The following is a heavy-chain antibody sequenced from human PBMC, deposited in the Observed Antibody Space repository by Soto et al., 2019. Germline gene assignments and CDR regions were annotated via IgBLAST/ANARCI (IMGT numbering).Heavy chain of an antibody. V-gene: IGHV3-30-3*01. Sequence: LSLTCTVSGGSVSSGDYFWSWLRQSPGKGPEWVAITSDDGDIQYYADSVKGRFTISRDNSKNTLYLQMTTLRSEDAAVYFCARAVDAAMDPLDYWGQGTLVTVSS. D-gene: IGHD5-18*01. J-gene: IGHJ4*02. CDR1: GGSVSSGD. CDR3: ARAVDAAMDPLDY. CDR2: TSDDGDIQ.